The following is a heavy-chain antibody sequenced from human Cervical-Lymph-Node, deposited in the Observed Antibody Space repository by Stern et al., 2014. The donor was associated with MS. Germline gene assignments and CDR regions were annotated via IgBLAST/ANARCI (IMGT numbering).Heavy chain of an antibody. J-gene: IGHJ6*02. V-gene: IGHV1-69*01. CDR1: GGTFSSYP. D-gene: IGHD5-12*01. Sequence: VQLVESGAEVKKPGASVKVSCKASGGTFSSYPINWVRQAPGQGLEWIGGSIPIFGTANYAQNFQGRVTITADESTSTAYMELSSLRSEDTAVYFCASPVTITVGATDVWGQGTTVTVSS. CDR2: SIPIFGTA. CDR3: ASPVTITVGATDV.